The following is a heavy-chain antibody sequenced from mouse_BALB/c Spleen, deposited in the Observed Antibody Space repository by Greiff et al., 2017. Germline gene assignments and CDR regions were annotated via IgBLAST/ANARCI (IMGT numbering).Heavy chain of an antibody. CDR2: INPGSGGT. J-gene: IGHJ4*01. V-gene: IGHV1-54*01. CDR3: ARGDRYDVGYYAMDY. CDR1: GYAFTNYL. Sequence: QVQLKESGAELVRPGTSVKVSCKASGYAFTNYLIEWVKQRPGQGLEWIGVINPGSGGTNYNEKFKGKATLTADKSSSTAYMQLSSLTSDDSAVYFCARGDRYDVGYYAMDYWGQGTSVTVSS. D-gene: IGHD2-14*01.